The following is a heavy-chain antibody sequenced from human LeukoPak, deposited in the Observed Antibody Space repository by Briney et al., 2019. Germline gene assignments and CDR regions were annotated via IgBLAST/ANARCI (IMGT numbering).Heavy chain of an antibody. CDR2: IKQDGSEK. Sequence: PGGFLRLSCAASGFTFSSYWMSWVRQAPGKGLEWVANIKQDGSEKYYVDSVKGRFTISRDNAKNSLYLQMNSLRAEDTAVYYCARRATVVSFYYGMDVWGQGTTVTVSS. D-gene: IGHD4-23*01. CDR1: GFTFSSYW. J-gene: IGHJ6*02. V-gene: IGHV3-7*01. CDR3: ARRATVVSFYYGMDV.